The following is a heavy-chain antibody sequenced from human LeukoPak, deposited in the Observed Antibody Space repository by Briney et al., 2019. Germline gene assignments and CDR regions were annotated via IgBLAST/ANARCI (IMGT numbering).Heavy chain of an antibody. Sequence: PGGSLRLSCAASGFTFSSYWMSWVRQAPGKGLEWLANIKQDGSEKYYVDSVKGRFTISRDNAKNSLYLQMNSLRAEDTAVYYCARWIQLWQYYFDYWGQGTLVTVSS. CDR1: GFTFSSYW. CDR3: ARWIQLWQYYFDY. D-gene: IGHD5-18*01. J-gene: IGHJ4*02. V-gene: IGHV3-7*01. CDR2: IKQDGSEK.